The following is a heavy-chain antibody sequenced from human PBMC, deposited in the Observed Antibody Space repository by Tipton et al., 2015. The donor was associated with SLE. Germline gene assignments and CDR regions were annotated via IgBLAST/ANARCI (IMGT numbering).Heavy chain of an antibody. CDR3: VRGQEDWYFDV. J-gene: IGHJ2*01. CDR2: IYYSGNT. Sequence: TLSLTCSVSGDSITNADYCWAWIRQPPGKGLEWIGYIYYSGNTYYNPSLKSRLSISMSTSKNQFSLNLTSVTAADTAVYFCVRGQEDWYFDVWGRGTLVTASS. CDR1: GDSITNADYC. V-gene: IGHV4-31*03.